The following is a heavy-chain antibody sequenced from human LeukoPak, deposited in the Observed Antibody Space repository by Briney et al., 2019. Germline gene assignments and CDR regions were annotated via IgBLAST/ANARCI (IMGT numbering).Heavy chain of an antibody. V-gene: IGHV1-69*05. J-gene: IGHJ4*02. CDR3: ARESQDTAMGDYFDY. D-gene: IGHD5-18*01. CDR1: GGTFSSYA. Sequence: SVKVSCKASGGTFSSYAISWVRQAPGQGLEGMGRIIPIFGTANYAQKFQGRVTITTDESTSTAYMELSSLRSEDTAVYYCARESQDTAMGDYFDYWGQGTLVTVSS. CDR2: IIPIFGTA.